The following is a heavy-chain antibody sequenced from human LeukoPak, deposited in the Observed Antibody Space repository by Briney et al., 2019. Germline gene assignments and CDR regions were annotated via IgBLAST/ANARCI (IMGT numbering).Heavy chain of an antibody. CDR3: ARLYCHSPSCYRSPGYYFDY. Sequence: SETLSLTCTVSGGSISSYYWSWIRQPPGKGLEWIGYIYYSGSTNYNPSLKSRVTISLDTSKNQFSLKLSSVTAADTAVYYCARLYCHSPSCYRSPGYYFDYWGQGTLVTVSS. D-gene: IGHD2-2*02. J-gene: IGHJ4*02. CDR1: GGSISSYY. V-gene: IGHV4-59*08. CDR2: IYYSGST.